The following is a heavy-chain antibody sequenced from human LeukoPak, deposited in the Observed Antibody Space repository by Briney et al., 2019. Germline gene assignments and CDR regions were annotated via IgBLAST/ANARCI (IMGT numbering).Heavy chain of an antibody. CDR1: GYTFTSYG. V-gene: IGHV1-69*04. Sequence: ASVKVSCKASGYTFTSYGISWVRQAPGQGLEWMGRIIPILGIANYAQKFQGRVTITADKSTSTAYMELSSLRSEDTAVYYCATSRHYYDSSGYYLELDYWGQGTLVTVSS. J-gene: IGHJ4*02. CDR2: IIPILGIA. CDR3: ATSRHYYDSSGYYLELDY. D-gene: IGHD3-22*01.